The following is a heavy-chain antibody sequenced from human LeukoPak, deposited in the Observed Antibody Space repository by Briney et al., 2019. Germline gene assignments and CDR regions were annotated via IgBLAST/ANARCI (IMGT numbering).Heavy chain of an antibody. CDR3: ARGPNSNWSGLDF. D-gene: IGHD6-6*01. Sequence: GGSLRLSCVASGFSFSGHWMHWARQLPGKGLVWVSRISPTGSTTSYADSVKGRFTVSRDNAKNTLYLQVNNLRAEDTAVYYCARGPNSNWSGLDFWGQGTLLTVSS. CDR1: GFSFSGHW. CDR2: ISPTGSTT. J-gene: IGHJ4*02. V-gene: IGHV3-74*01.